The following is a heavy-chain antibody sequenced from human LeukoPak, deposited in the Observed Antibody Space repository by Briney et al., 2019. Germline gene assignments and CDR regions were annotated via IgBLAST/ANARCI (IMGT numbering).Heavy chain of an antibody. Sequence: SETLSLTCTVSGGSISSYYWSCIRQPPGKGVEWIGYIYYSGSTNYNHSLKSRVTISVDTSKNQFSLKLSSVTAADTAVYYCASAPTYSSSWYTNWYFDLWGRGTLVTVSS. CDR3: ASAPTYSSSWYTNWYFDL. D-gene: IGHD6-13*01. CDR1: GGSISSYY. V-gene: IGHV4-59*08. J-gene: IGHJ2*01. CDR2: IYYSGST.